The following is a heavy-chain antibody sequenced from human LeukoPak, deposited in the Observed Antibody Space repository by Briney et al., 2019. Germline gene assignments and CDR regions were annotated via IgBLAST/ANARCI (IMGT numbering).Heavy chain of an antibody. CDR2: INNDGSDT. Sequence: GALRLSCAASGFTFSNYWMHWVRQAPGKGLVWISRINNDGSDTTYADSVKGRFTISRDNAESTVYLQMNSLRAEDTALYYCAKDSRNLPFDYWGQGTLVTVSS. CDR1: GFTFSNYW. V-gene: IGHV3-74*03. J-gene: IGHJ4*02. D-gene: IGHD1-14*01. CDR3: AKDSRNLPFDY.